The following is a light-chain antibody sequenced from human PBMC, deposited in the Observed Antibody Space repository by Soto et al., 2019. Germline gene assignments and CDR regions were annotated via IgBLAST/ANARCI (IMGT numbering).Light chain of an antibody. Sequence: QSVLTQPASVSGSPGQSITISCTGTSSDVGFSNYVSWYQHHPGKAPQLIIFDVSDRPSGVSHRFSGSKSGNTASLIISGLLAEDEAYYYCSSYTRGNSLVFGGGTKLTVL. CDR3: SSYTRGNSLV. CDR1: SSDVGFSNY. V-gene: IGLV2-14*03. J-gene: IGLJ2*01. CDR2: DVS.